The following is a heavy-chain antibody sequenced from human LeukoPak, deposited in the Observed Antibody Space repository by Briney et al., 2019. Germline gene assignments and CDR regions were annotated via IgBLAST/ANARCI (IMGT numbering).Heavy chain of an antibody. V-gene: IGHV4-59*01. CDR1: GGSISSYY. CDR2: IYYSGST. D-gene: IGHD6-19*01. J-gene: IGHJ4*02. CDR3: ARGDSSRWYHLDY. Sequence: SETLSLTCTVSGGSISSYYWSWIRQPPGNGLEWIGYIYYSGSTNYNPSLKSRVTISVDTSKNQFSLKLSSVTAADTAVYYCARGDSSRWYHLDYWGQGTLVTVSS.